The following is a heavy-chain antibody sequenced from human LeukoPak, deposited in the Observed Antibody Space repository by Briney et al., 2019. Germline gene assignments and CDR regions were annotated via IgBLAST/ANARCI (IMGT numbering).Heavy chain of an antibody. D-gene: IGHD2/OR15-2a*01. CDR2: IKQDGSEK. Sequence: GSLRLSCVASGFTFSTYWMSWVRQAPGKGLEWVAHIKQDGSEKYSVDSVKGRFTISRDNAKNSLSLQVNSLRAEDTAVYYCARGGKIAGYYYFYMDVWGKGTTVIVSS. J-gene: IGHJ6*03. V-gene: IGHV3-7*01. CDR3: ARGGKIAGYYYFYMDV. CDR1: GFTFSTYW.